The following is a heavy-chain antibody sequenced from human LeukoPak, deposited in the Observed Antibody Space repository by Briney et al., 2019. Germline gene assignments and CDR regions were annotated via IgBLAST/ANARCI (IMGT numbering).Heavy chain of an antibody. CDR3: GRGSSPTGAPAYYTYGMDV. CDR1: GGSFSGYY. CDR2: INHSGST. Sequence: PSETLSLTCAVYGGSFSGYYWSWIRQPPGKGLEWIGEINHSGSTNYNPSLKSRVTISVDTSKNQFSLKLSSVTAADTAVYYCGRGSSPTGAPAYYTYGMDVWGKGTTFTVSS. V-gene: IGHV4-34*01. D-gene: IGHD2-2*01. J-gene: IGHJ6*04.